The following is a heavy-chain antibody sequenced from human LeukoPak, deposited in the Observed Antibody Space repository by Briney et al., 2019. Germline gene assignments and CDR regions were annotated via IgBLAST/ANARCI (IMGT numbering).Heavy chain of an antibody. D-gene: IGHD3-3*01. CDR1: GGSISSSSYY. J-gene: IGHJ4*02. CDR2: IYYSGST. Sequence: PSETLSLTCTVSGGSISSSSYYWGWIRQPPGKGLEWIGSIYYSGSTYYNPSLKSRVTISVDTSKNQFSLKLSSVTAADTAVYYCARTYYDFWSGYPPVALDYWGQGTLVTVSS. V-gene: IGHV4-39*07. CDR3: ARTYYDFWSGYPPVALDY.